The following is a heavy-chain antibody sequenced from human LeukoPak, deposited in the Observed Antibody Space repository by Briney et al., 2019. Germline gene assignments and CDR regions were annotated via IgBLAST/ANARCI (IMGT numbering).Heavy chain of an antibody. D-gene: IGHD3-10*01. CDR1: GYTFSRDA. Sequence: ASVKVSCEASGYTFSRDAMHWVRQAPGQRLEWMGWINAGNGNTKYSQKFQGRVTIIRDTSASTAYMELSSLRSEDTAVYYCARVTGSGSYYTFFFDYWGQGTLVTVSS. CDR2: INAGNGNT. CDR3: ARVTGSGSYYTFFFDY. J-gene: IGHJ4*02. V-gene: IGHV1-3*01.